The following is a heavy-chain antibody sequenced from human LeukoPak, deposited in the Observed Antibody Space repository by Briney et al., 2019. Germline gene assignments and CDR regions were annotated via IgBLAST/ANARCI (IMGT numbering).Heavy chain of an antibody. CDR3: AKRDDSGGNLVDL. V-gene: IGHV4-39*02. J-gene: IGHJ4*02. CDR1: GGPIRSGRHH. CDR2: IYYSGST. Sequence: PSETLSLTCSVHGGPIRSGRHHWAWIPQPPGKGLEWIGSIYYSGSTYYNPSLENRVTISIDTSKNHFSLKLSSLSAADTSVYYCAKRDDSGGNLVDLWGQGTLVTVS. D-gene: IGHD3-22*01.